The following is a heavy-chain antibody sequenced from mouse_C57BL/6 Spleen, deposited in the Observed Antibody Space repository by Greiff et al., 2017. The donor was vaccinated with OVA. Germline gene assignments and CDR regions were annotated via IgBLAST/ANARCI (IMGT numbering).Heavy chain of an antibody. CDR3: AKLGGRNYFDY. D-gene: IGHD4-1*01. V-gene: IGHV5-4*01. Sequence: DVQLVESGGGLVKPGGSLKLSCAASGFTFSSYAMSWVRQTPEKRLEWVATISDGGSYTYYPDNVKGRFTISRDNAKNNLYLQMSHLKSEDTAMYYCAKLGGRNYFDYWGQGTTLTVSS. J-gene: IGHJ2*01. CDR1: GFTFSSYA. CDR2: ISDGGSYT.